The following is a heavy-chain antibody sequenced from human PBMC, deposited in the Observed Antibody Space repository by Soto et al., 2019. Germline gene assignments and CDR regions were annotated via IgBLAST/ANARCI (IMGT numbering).Heavy chain of an antibody. CDR3: ARGGSGYYGDAFDI. V-gene: IGHV4-30-4*01. Sequence: TLSLTCTVSGGSISSGDYYWSWIRQPPGKGLEWIGYIYYSGSTYYNPSLKSRVTISVDTSKNQFSLKLSSVTAADTAVYYCARGGSGYYGDAFDIWGQGTMVTVSS. D-gene: IGHD3-22*01. J-gene: IGHJ3*02. CDR2: IYYSGST. CDR1: GGSISSGDYY.